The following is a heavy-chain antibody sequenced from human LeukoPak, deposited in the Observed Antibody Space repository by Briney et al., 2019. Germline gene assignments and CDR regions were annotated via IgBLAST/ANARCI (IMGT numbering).Heavy chain of an antibody. CDR1: GFTFSSYW. CDR3: ARDLQQLVLRGPFDY. Sequence: GGSLRLSCAASGFTFSSYWMSWVRQAPGKGLEWVSSISSSSSYIYYADSVKGRFTISRDDAKNSLYLQMNSLRAEDTAVYYCARDLQQLVLRGPFDYWGQGTLVTVSS. J-gene: IGHJ4*02. CDR2: ISSSSSYI. D-gene: IGHD6-13*01. V-gene: IGHV3-21*01.